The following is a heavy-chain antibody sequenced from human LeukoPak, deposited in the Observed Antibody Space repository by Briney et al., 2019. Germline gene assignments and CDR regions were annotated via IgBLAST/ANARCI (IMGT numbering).Heavy chain of an antibody. V-gene: IGHV4-31*03. D-gene: IGHD3-10*01. CDR1: GGSISSGGYY. CDR2: IYYSGST. Sequence: TSSETLSLTCTVSGGSISSGGYYWSWIRQHPGKGLEWIGYIYYSGSTYYNPSLKSRVTISVDTSKNQFSLKLSSVTAADTAVYYCARMTYYYGSGSYSSVDGAFDICGQGTMVTVSS. CDR3: ARMTYYYGSGSYSSVDGAFDI. J-gene: IGHJ3*02.